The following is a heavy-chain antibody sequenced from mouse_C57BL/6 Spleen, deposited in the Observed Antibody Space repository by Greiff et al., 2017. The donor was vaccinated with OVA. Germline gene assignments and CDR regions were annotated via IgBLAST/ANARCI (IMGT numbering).Heavy chain of an antibody. D-gene: IGHD2-4*01. V-gene: IGHV2-9-1*01. CDR3: ARVGYDYAPYAMDY. Sequence: VKLQESGPGLVAPSQSLSITCTVSGFSLTSYAISWVRQPPGKGLEWLGVIWTGGGTNYNSALKSRLSISKDNSKSQVFLKMNSLQTDDTARYYCARVGYDYAPYAMDYWGQGTSVTVSS. J-gene: IGHJ4*01. CDR2: IWTGGGT. CDR1: GFSLTSYA.